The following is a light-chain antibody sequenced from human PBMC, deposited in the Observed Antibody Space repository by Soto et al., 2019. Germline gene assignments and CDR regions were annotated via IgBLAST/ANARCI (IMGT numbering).Light chain of an antibody. CDR3: SSYAGSNSYV. Sequence: QSARTQPPSASGSPGQSGTISCTGTSSDVGGYNYVSWYQQHPGKAPKLMIYEVSKRPSGVPDRFSGSKSGNTASLTVSGLQAEDEADYYCSSYAGSNSYVFGTGTKVTVL. CDR2: EVS. V-gene: IGLV2-8*01. J-gene: IGLJ1*01. CDR1: SSDVGGYNY.